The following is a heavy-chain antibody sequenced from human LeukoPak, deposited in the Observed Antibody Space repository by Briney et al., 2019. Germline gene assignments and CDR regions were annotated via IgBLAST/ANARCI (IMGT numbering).Heavy chain of an antibody. CDR1: GYTFTGYY. CDR2: INPNSGGT. Sequence: GASVKVSCKASGYTFTGYYMHWVRQAPGQGLEWMGWINPNSGGTNYAQKFQGRVTMTRDTSISTAYMELSRLRSDDTAVYYCARVSLGYCSSTSCYDLCYYGMDVWGQGTTVTVSS. J-gene: IGHJ6*02. V-gene: IGHV1-2*02. D-gene: IGHD2-2*01. CDR3: ARVSLGYCSSTSCYDLCYYGMDV.